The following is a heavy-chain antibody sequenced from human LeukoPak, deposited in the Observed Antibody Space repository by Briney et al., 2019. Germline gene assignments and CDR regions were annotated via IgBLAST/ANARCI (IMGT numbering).Heavy chain of an antibody. V-gene: IGHV4-39*01. CDR1: GGSISSSSYY. Sequence: PSETLSLTCTVSGGSISSSSYYWGWIRQPPGKGLEWIGSIYYSGSTYYNPSLKSRVTISVDTSKNQFSLKLSSVTAADTAVYYCASGYCSSTSCYRTDHDAFDIWGQGTMVTVSS. J-gene: IGHJ3*02. CDR2: IYYSGST. D-gene: IGHD2-2*02. CDR3: ASGYCSSTSCYRTDHDAFDI.